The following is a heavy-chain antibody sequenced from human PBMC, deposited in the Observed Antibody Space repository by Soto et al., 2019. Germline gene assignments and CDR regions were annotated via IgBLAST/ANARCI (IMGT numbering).Heavy chain of an antibody. CDR3: AKDPALRGDYSYGY. V-gene: IGHV3-23*01. CDR2: IRGSGGST. D-gene: IGHD4-17*01. CDR1: GFTFSSYA. J-gene: IGHJ4*02. Sequence: GGSLRLSCAASGFTFSSYAMSWVRQAPGKGLAWVSAIRGSGGSTYYADSVEGRFTISRDNSKNTLYLQMNSLRAEDTAVSYCAKDPALRGDYSYGYWGQGTLVTVSS.